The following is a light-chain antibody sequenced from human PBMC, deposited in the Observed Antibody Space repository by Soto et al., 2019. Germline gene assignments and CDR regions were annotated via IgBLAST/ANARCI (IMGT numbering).Light chain of an antibody. V-gene: IGLV2-8*01. CDR2: EVS. CDR1: SSDVGGYNY. J-gene: IGLJ2*01. Sequence: QSALTQPPSASGSPGQSVTISCTGTSSDVGGYNYVSWYQQHPGKPPNFLIYEVSKRPSGVPDRFAGSKSGNTAALTVSGLQAEDEADYYCSSYAGSNNVIFGGGTKLTVL. CDR3: SSYAGSNNVI.